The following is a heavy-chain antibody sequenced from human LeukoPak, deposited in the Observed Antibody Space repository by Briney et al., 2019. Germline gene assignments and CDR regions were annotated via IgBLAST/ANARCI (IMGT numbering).Heavy chain of an antibody. J-gene: IGHJ6*04. CDR1: GFTFSSYA. V-gene: IGHV3-23*01. Sequence: GGSLRLSCAASGFTFSSYAMSWVRQAPGKGLEWVSTISGSGGSTYHADSVKGRFTISRDNSKNTLYLQMNSLRAEDTAVYYCAKETYYYGSGSPTRPLDVWGKGTAVTVSS. D-gene: IGHD3-10*01. CDR3: AKETYYYGSGSPTRPLDV. CDR2: ISGSGGST.